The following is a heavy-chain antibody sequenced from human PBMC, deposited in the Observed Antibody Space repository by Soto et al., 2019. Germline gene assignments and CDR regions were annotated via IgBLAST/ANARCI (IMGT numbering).Heavy chain of an antibody. Sequence: GPGVKKPGASVRVSCKASGYTFTNFAVSWVRQAPGQGLEWIGWISAYNGRTDYAERVQGRLTLTVDTSTDTAYMDRTSLRSDAAPLYSCARTAVFGVVTLWGGGDFWGQGTRVTVSS. D-gene: IGHD3-3*01. CDR2: ISAYNGRT. CDR1: GYTFTNFA. CDR3: ARTAVFGVVTLWGGGDF. V-gene: IGHV1-18*04. J-gene: IGHJ4*02.